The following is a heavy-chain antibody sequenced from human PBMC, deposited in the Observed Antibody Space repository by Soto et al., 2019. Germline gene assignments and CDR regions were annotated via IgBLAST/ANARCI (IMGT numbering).Heavy chain of an antibody. Sequence: PSETLSLTCTVSGDSFSSYYWTWIRQPPGKRLEWVAYIFHTGNTNYNPSLKSRVTISVDTSKNQFSLKLRSVTPADTAVYYCAALDGALDYWRPGTLVTVSS. CDR3: AALDGALDY. CDR2: IFHTGNT. CDR1: GDSFSSYY. J-gene: IGHJ4*02. D-gene: IGHD3-10*01. V-gene: IGHV4-59*01.